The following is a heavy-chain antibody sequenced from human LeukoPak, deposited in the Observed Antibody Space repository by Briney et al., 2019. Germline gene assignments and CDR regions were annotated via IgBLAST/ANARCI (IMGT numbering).Heavy chain of an antibody. Sequence: GGSLRLSCAASGFTFSSYSMNWVRQAPGKGLEWVSSISSSSSYIYYADSVKGRFTISRDNSKNTLYLQMNSLRAEDTAVYYCAKASGRGGTAYSSSWYYYYGMDVWGQGTTVTVSS. J-gene: IGHJ6*02. CDR1: GFTFSSYS. CDR3: AKASGRGGTAYSSSWYYYYGMDV. D-gene: IGHD6-13*01. V-gene: IGHV3-21*01. CDR2: ISSSSSYI.